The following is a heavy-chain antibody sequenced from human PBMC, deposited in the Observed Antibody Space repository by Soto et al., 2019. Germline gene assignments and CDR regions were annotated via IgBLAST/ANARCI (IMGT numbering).Heavy chain of an antibody. Sequence: QVQLVQSGAEVKKPGSSVKLSCKASGDNFGSYSLSWMRQAPGQGLEWMGRITPILGEANSAQKVQDRVTITADRFTNIAYMEMSSLRSEDTAVYYCEREFIEVAVFESWGQGTLVTVSS. J-gene: IGHJ4*02. D-gene: IGHD6-19*01. CDR2: ITPILGEA. CDR3: EREFIEVAVFES. CDR1: GDNFGSYS. V-gene: IGHV1-69*08.